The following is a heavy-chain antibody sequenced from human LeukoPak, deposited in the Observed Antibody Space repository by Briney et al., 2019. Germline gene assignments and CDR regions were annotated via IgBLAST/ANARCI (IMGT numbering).Heavy chain of an antibody. CDR2: IYHSGST. J-gene: IGHJ3*02. CDR1: GGSFSGYY. CDR3: ARDSGITMIVVVHDAFDI. V-gene: IGHV4-34*01. D-gene: IGHD3-22*01. Sequence: PSETLSLTCAVYGGSFSGYYWSWIRQPPGKGLEWIGSIYHSGSTYYNPSLKSRVTISVDTSKNQFSLKLSSVTAADTAVYYCARDSGITMIVVVHDAFDIWGQGTMVTVSS.